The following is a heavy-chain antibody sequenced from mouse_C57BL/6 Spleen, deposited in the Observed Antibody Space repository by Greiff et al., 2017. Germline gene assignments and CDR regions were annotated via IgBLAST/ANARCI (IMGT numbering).Heavy chain of an antibody. J-gene: IGHJ1*03. V-gene: IGHV1-69*01. CDR3: ARSTTVVADWYFDV. D-gene: IGHD1-1*01. CDR2: IDPSDSYT. Sequence: QVQLQQPGAELVMPGASVKLSCKASGYTFTSYWMHWVKQRPGQGLEWIGEIDPSDSYTNYNQKFKGKSTLTVDKSSSTAYMQLSSLTSEDSAVYYCARSTTVVADWYFDVCGTGTTVTVSA. CDR1: GYTFTSYW.